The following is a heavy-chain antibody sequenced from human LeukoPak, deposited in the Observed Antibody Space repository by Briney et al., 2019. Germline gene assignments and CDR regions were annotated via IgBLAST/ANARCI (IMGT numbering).Heavy chain of an antibody. J-gene: IGHJ4*02. V-gene: IGHV1-18*01. D-gene: IGHD3-22*01. CDR3: ARGGGYYYDSSSYPRPFDY. Sequence: ASVKVSCKASGYTFTSYGISWVRQAPGQGLEWMGWISAYNGNTNYAQKLQGRVTMTTDTSTSTAYMELRSLRSDDTAVYYCARGGGYYYDSSSYPRPFDYWGQGTLVTVSS. CDR2: ISAYNGNT. CDR1: GYTFTSYG.